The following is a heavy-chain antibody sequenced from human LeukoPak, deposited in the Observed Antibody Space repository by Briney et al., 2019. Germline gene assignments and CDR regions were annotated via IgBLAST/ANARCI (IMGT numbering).Heavy chain of an antibody. Sequence: GGSLRLSCTGSGFNFSNFAMSWVRQAPGKGLEWVSYISGSRSYTNYADSVKGRFTISRDNAKNSLYLQMNSLRAEDTAVYYCARGQRITMVRGVIPDAFDIWGQGTMVTVSS. J-gene: IGHJ3*02. CDR2: ISGSRSYT. V-gene: IGHV3-11*06. D-gene: IGHD3-10*01. CDR1: GFNFSNFA. CDR3: ARGQRITMVRGVIPDAFDI.